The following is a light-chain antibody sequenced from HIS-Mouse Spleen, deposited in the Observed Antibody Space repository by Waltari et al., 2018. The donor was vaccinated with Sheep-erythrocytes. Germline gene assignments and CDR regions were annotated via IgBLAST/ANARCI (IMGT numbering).Light chain of an antibody. J-gene: IGLJ2*01. V-gene: IGLV2-11*01. CDR1: SSDVGGYNY. CDR3: CSYAGSDTLV. CDR2: DVS. Sequence: QSALTQPRSVSGSPGQSVTISCTGTSSDVGGYNYVSWYQQHPGKAPNLMIYDVSKRPSRVPERFSGSKACNTASLTISGRQPEDEADYYCCSYAGSDTLVFGGGTKLTVL.